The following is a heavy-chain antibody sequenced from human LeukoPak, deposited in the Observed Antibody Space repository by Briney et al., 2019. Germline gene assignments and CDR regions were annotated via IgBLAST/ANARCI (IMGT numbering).Heavy chain of an antibody. D-gene: IGHD3-22*01. CDR3: ARETYYYDSSGYRASGTIDY. CDR1: GGSFSGYY. J-gene: IGHJ4*02. Sequence: SETLSLTCAVYGGSFSGYYWSWIRQPPGKGLEWIGEINHSGSTNYNPSLKSRVTISVDTSKNQFSLKLSSVTAADTAVYYCARETYYYDSSGYRASGTIDYWGQGTLVTVSS. CDR2: INHSGST. V-gene: IGHV4-34*01.